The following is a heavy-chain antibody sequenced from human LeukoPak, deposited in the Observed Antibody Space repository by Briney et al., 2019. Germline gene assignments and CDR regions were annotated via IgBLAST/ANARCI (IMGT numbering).Heavy chain of an antibody. J-gene: IGHJ4*02. CDR2: ISSSSSYI. Sequence: GGSLRLSCAASGFTFSSYSMNWVRQAPGKGLEWVSSISSSSSYIYYADSVKGRFTISRDNAKNSLYLQMNSLRAEDTAVYYCARDRTDYGGPYDYCGQGTLVTVSS. V-gene: IGHV3-21*01. D-gene: IGHD4-23*01. CDR3: ARDRTDYGGPYDY. CDR1: GFTFSSYS.